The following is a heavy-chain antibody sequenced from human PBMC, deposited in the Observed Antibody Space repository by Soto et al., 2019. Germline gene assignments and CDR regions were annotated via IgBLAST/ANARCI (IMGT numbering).Heavy chain of an antibody. CDR1: GFTFNNYG. J-gene: IGHJ4*02. D-gene: IGHD3-10*01. CDR3: VKQSGSGSYYHVGSGGHFAY. V-gene: IGHV3-30*18. Sequence: QVQLVESGGGVVQPGRSLRLSCAASGFTFNNYGMHWVRQAPGKGLEWVVVISFDGRNTYYADSVKGRFTISRDNSKSPLYLQRTSLRDEDTAVYYCVKQSGSGSYYHVGSGGHFAYWGQGTLVTVSS. CDR2: ISFDGRNT.